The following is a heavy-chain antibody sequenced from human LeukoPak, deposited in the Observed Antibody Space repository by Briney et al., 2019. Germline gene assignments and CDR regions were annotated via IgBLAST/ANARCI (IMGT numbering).Heavy chain of an antibody. D-gene: IGHD2/OR15-2a*01. Sequence: PSETLSLTCTVSGGSINSYYWSWIRQPPGKGLEWIGYIYYIGSTNYNPSLRGRATISVDTSKNQFSLKLSSVTAADTAVYYCASWDGFLQVFGYWGQGTLVTVSS. V-gene: IGHV4-59*08. CDR3: ASWDGFLQVFGY. J-gene: IGHJ4*02. CDR2: IYYIGST. CDR1: GGSINSYY.